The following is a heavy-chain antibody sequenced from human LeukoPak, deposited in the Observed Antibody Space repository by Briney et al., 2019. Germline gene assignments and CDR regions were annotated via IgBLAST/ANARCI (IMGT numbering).Heavy chain of an antibody. D-gene: IGHD6-13*01. CDR3: AGLHFAAAEEFDP. CDR2: IYYSGNT. CDR1: GGSLSGHW. V-gene: IGHV4-59*08. Sequence: SETLSLTCTVSGGSLSGHWWSWSRQPPGKGLEWIGYIYYSGNTNYNPSLNTRVTISVDTSKDQFSLNPRSVTAADTAVYYCAGLHFAAAEEFDPWGQGTLVTVSS. J-gene: IGHJ5*02.